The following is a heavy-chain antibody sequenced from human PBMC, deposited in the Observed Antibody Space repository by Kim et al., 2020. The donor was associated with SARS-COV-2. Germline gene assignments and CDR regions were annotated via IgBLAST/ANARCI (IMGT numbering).Heavy chain of an antibody. CDR2: MHYAGST. J-gene: IGHJ4*02. D-gene: IGHD6-19*01. V-gene: IGHV4-30-4*08. CDR1: GGSITSGDYY. Sequence: TLSLTCTVSGGSITSGDYYWSWIRQPPGKGLEWIGYMHYAGSTKYNPSLRSRVFISLDTSKNQFSLNLNSVTAADTAVYFCARAEEQLIFYYWGQGSLVTVSS. CDR3: ARAEEQLIFYY.